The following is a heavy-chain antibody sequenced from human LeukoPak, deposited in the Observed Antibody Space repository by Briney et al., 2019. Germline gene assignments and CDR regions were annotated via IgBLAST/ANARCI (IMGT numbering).Heavy chain of an antibody. CDR2: IKQDGSEK. D-gene: IGHD3-22*01. CDR3: ARDYYDSSGYFDY. Sequence: GGSLRLSCAASAFTFSSYWMSWVRQAPGKGLEWVANIKQDGSEKYYVDSVKGRFTISRDNAKNSLYLQMNSLRAEDTAVYYCARDYYDSSGYFDYWGQGTLVTVSS. V-gene: IGHV3-7*01. CDR1: AFTFSSYW. J-gene: IGHJ4*02.